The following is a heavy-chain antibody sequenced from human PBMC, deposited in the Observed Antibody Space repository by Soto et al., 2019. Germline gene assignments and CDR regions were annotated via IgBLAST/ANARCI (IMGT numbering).Heavy chain of an antibody. CDR3: ARVEAVALRYYGMDV. CDR2: IIPIFGTA. J-gene: IGHJ6*02. V-gene: IGHV1-69*06. Sequence: QVQLVQSGAEVKKPGCSVKVSCKASGGTFSSYAISWVRQASGQGLEWMGGIIPIFGTANYAQKFQGRVTITADKSTSTAYMELSSMRSEDTAVYYCARVEAVALRYYGMDVWGQGTTVTVSS. D-gene: IGHD6-19*01. CDR1: GGTFSSYA.